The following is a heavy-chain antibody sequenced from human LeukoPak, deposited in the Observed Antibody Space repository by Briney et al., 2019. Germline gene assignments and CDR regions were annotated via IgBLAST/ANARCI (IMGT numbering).Heavy chain of an antibody. CDR3: ARVPKSRRGYSYGYLVDY. CDR2: INHSGST. CDR1: GGSFSGYY. Sequence: PSETLSLTCAVYGGSFSGYYWSWIRQPPGKGLEWIGEINHSGSTNYNPSLKSRVTISVDTSKNQFSLKLSSVTAADTAVYYCARVPKSRRGYSYGYLVDYWGQGTLVTVSS. V-gene: IGHV4-34*01. D-gene: IGHD5-18*01. J-gene: IGHJ4*02.